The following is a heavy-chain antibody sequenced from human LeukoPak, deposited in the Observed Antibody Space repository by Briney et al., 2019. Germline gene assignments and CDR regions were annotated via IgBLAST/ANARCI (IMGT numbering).Heavy chain of an antibody. CDR3: ARANSYGTPFDY. CDR1: GYTFTSYA. V-gene: IGHV1-3*01. Sequence: ASVKVSCKASGYTFTSYAMHWVRQAPGQGLEWMGWINAGNGNTKYSQKFQGRVTITRDTSASTAYMELSSLRSEDTAVYYCARANSYGTPFDYWGQGTLVTVSS. J-gene: IGHJ4*02. CDR2: INAGNGNT. D-gene: IGHD5-18*01.